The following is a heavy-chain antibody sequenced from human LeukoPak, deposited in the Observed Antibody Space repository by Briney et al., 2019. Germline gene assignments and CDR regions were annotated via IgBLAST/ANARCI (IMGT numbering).Heavy chain of an antibody. Sequence: PSETLSLTCTVSGGSIISYYCNWIRQPPGKGLEWIAYIHSSGSTNYNPSLKSRVIISVDTSRSQLSLKLSSVTAADTAVYYCARIEGDNSLDYWGQGTLVTVSS. V-gene: IGHV4-59*01. CDR3: ARIEGDNSLDY. CDR1: GGSIISYY. D-gene: IGHD3-16*01. CDR2: IHSSGST. J-gene: IGHJ4*02.